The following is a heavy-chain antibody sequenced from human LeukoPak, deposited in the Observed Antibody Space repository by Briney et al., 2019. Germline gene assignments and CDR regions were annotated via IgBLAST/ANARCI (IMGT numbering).Heavy chain of an antibody. J-gene: IGHJ4*02. CDR1: GFTFSRFS. V-gene: IGHV3-21*01. CDR3: ARDTLGEGEDANYAVYYFDY. D-gene: IGHD3-10*01. CDR2: ISSSSSYI. Sequence: GGSLRLSCAASGFTFSRFSMNWVRQAPGKGLEWVSSISSSSSYIYYADSVKGRFTISRDNAKNSLYLQMNSLRAEDTAVYYCARDTLGEGEDANYAVYYFDYWGQGTPVTVSS.